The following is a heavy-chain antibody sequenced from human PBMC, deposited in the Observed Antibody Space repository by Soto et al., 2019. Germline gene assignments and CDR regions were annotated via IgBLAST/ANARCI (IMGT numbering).Heavy chain of an antibody. CDR3: AIVGSWSYRDAFDI. V-gene: IGHV3-30*03. CDR2: ISYDGSNK. CDR1: GFTFSSYG. J-gene: IGHJ3*02. Sequence: QVQLVESGGGVVQPGRSLRLSCAASGFTFSSYGMHWVRQAPGKGLEWVAVISYDGSNKYYADSVKGRFTISRDNSKNTLYRQMNSLRAEDTAVYYCAIVGSWSYRDAFDIWGQGTMVTVSS. D-gene: IGHD3-10*01.